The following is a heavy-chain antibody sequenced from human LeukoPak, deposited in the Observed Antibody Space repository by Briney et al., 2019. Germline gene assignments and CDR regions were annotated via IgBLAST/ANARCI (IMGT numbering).Heavy chain of an antibody. CDR1: GYTLTELF. J-gene: IGHJ4*02. CDR2: FYPEDGET. Sequence: ASVTVSYKHSGYTLTELFLHWVGQAPGKGVAGVGGFYPEDGETIYEQKFQGRVTMTEDTSTDTAYMELSSLRSEDTAVYYCATVLRYFDWPTGDFDYWGQGTLVTVSS. CDR3: ATVLRYFDWPTGDFDY. D-gene: IGHD3-9*01. V-gene: IGHV1-24*01.